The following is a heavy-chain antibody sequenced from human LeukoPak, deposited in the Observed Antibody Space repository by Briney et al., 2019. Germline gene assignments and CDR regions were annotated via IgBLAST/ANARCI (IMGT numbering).Heavy chain of an antibody. CDR1: GGSISSSSYY. CDR3: ARAGYSYGHYYYYYMDV. J-gene: IGHJ6*03. V-gene: IGHV4-39*07. Sequence: SETLSLTCTVSGGSISSSSYYWGWIRQPPGKGLEWIGSIYYSGSTYYNPSLKSRVTISVDTSKNQFSLKLSSVTAADTAVYYCARAGYSYGHYYYYYMDVWSKGTTVTVS. D-gene: IGHD5-18*01. CDR2: IYYSGST.